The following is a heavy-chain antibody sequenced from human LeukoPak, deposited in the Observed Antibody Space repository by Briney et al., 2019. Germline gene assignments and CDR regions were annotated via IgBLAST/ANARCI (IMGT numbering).Heavy chain of an antibody. CDR3: ARENFYDPRGYFHL. V-gene: IGHV4-30-4*01. CDR1: GASINGDDFF. CDR2: IYYSGST. Sequence: SQTLCLTCSVSGASINGDDFFWGWIRQPPGKGLEWIGNIYYSGSTYYNPSLERRISISMDASKNQFSLKLNSVTAADTAVYFCARENFYDPRGYFHLWGRGTLVSVSS. D-gene: IGHD3-3*01. J-gene: IGHJ2*01.